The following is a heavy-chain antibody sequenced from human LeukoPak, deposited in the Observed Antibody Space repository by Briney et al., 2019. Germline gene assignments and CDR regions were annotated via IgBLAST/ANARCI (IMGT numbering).Heavy chain of an antibody. CDR1: GFGFSTYG. D-gene: IGHD6-19*01. Sequence: GGSLRLSCAAPGFGFSTYGMHWVRQAPGKGLEWVAFMRYDGSNKHYADSVKGRFTISRDNSKNTLYLQMNSLRAEDTAVYYCARDPDIYSSGWYYFDYWGQGTLVTVSS. V-gene: IGHV3-30*02. CDR3: ARDPDIYSSGWYYFDY. J-gene: IGHJ4*02. CDR2: MRYDGSNK.